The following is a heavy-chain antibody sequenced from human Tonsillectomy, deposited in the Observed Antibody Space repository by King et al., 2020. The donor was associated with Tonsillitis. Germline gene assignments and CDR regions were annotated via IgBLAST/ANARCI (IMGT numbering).Heavy chain of an antibody. CDR1: GASISSGGYS. J-gene: IGHJ4*02. D-gene: IGHD3-22*01. CDR3: ARGYLDDGSTSARTYYIDY. CDR2: LSHSGPP. Sequence: QLQESGSGLVTPSEALSLTCAVSGASISSGGYSWGWIRQPPGKGLEWIGSLSHSGPPFSRSSLQNRVTISVVRSPNPFSLPLSSVTAADTAVYYCARGYLDDGSTSARTYYIDYWGQGTLVTVSS. V-gene: IGHV4-30-2*01.